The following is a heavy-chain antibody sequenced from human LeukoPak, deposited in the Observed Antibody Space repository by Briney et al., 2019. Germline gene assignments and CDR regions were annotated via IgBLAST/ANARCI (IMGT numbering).Heavy chain of an antibody. CDR3: ARFGGIAVRDV. Sequence: SETLSLTCAVYGGSFSGHYWSWIRQPPGKGLEWIGEINHSGSTNYNPPLKSRVTISVDTSKNQFSLKLSSVTAADTAVYYCARFGGIAVRDVWGQGTTVTVSS. J-gene: IGHJ6*02. V-gene: IGHV4-34*01. CDR2: INHSGST. D-gene: IGHD6-19*01. CDR1: GGSFSGHY.